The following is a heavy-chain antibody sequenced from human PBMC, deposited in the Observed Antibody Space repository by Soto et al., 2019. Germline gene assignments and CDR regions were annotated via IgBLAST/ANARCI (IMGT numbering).Heavy chain of an antibody. Sequence: GGSLRLSCAASGFTFSSYSMNWVRQAPGKGLEWVSSISSSSSYIYYADSVKGRFTISRDNAKNSLYLQMNSLRAEDTAVYYCARDIDRADYATGDYWGQGTLVTVSS. CDR1: GFTFSSYS. V-gene: IGHV3-21*01. CDR3: ARDIDRADYATGDY. J-gene: IGHJ4*02. D-gene: IGHD4-17*01. CDR2: ISSSSSYI.